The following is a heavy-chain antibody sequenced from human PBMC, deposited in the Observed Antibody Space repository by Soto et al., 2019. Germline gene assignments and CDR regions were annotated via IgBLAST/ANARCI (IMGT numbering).Heavy chain of an antibody. Sequence: GGSLRLSCVASGFTFSSYCMNWVRQGPGKGLEWVAVISYDGINKYYTNSVKGRFTISRDNSKNTLYLQMNSLRGEDTALYYCAKESQYSSSSILDYWGQGALVTVSS. CDR2: ISYDGINK. CDR1: GFTFSSYC. J-gene: IGHJ4*02. V-gene: IGHV3-30*18. D-gene: IGHD5-12*01. CDR3: AKESQYSSSSILDY.